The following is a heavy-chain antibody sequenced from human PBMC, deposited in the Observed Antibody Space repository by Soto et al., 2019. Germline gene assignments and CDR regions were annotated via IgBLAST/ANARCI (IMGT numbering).Heavy chain of an antibody. CDR2: IYYSGST. CDR1: GGSISSGGYY. J-gene: IGHJ5*02. V-gene: IGHV4-31*03. D-gene: IGHD3-10*01. CDR3: ARSPTYYYGSGSSKFDP. Sequence: SETLSLTCTVSGGSISSGGYYWSWIRQHPGKGLEWIGYIYYSGSTYYNPPLKSRVTISVDTSKNQFSLKLSSVTAADTAVYYCARSPTYYYGSGSSKFDPWGQGTLVTVSS.